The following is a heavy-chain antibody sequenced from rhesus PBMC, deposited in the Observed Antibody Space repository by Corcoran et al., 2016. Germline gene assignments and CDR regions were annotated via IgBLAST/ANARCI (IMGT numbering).Heavy chain of an antibody. CDR1: VLTFSDCS. D-gene: IGHD1-44*01. V-gene: IGHV3-184*01. CDR2: IRDKASGRTQ. Sequence: VPLVESGGGLVQPGGSLRRSCAVYVLTFSDCSLYWVGQGPGKGLYWVGVIRDKASGRTQEYGASVKGRFTISRDDYKNIVYLQMNGLKTEDTATYYCTKWGVGQRYDYWGQGVLVTVSS. CDR3: TKWGVGQRYDY. J-gene: IGHJ4*01.